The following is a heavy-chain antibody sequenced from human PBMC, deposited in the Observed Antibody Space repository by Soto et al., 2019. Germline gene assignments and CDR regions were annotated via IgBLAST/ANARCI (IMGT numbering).Heavy chain of an antibody. CDR2: ISYDGSNK. D-gene: IGHD3-16*01. CDR1: GFIFSSYA. CDR3: ARGGRIYYGMDV. V-gene: IGHV3-30-3*01. Sequence: QVQLVESGGGVVQPGRSLRLSCAASGFIFSSYAMQWVRQAPGKGLEWVAVISYDGSNKYYADSVKGRFTISRDNSKNTLYLQMNSLKAEDTAVYYCARGGRIYYGMDVWGQGTTVTVSS. J-gene: IGHJ6*02.